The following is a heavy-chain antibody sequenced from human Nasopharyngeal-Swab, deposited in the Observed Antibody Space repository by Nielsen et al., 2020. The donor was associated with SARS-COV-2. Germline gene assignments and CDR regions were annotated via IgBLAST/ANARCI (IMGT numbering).Heavy chain of an antibody. Sequence: ASVKVSCKVSGYTLTELSMHWVRQAPRKGLEGMGGFDPEEGETIHAQQFQGRVTMTEDTSTDTAYMELSSRRSEDTAVYYCATDSHRENILTLIYGMDVWGQGTTVTVSS. J-gene: IGHJ6*02. D-gene: IGHD3-9*01. CDR2: FDPEEGET. CDR3: ATDSHRENILTLIYGMDV. V-gene: IGHV1-24*01. CDR1: GYTLTELS.